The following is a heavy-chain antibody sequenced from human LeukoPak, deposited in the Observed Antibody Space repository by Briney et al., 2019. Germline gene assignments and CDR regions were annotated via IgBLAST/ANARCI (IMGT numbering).Heavy chain of an antibody. J-gene: IGHJ4*02. CDR1: GGSISSSSYY. CDR3: ARRYDFWSGYFDY. CDR2: IYYSGST. D-gene: IGHD3-3*01. V-gene: IGHV4-39*01. Sequence: PSETLSHTCPVSGGSISSSSYYWGWIRQPPGKGLEWIGSIYYSGSTYYNPSLKSRVTISVDTSKNQFSLKLSSVTAADTAVYYCARRYDFWSGYFDYWGQGTLVTVSS.